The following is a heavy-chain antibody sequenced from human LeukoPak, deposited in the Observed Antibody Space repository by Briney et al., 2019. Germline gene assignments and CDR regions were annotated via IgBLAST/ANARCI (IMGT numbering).Heavy chain of an antibody. Sequence: GGSLRLSCAASGFTFNSYAMNWVRQAPGKGLEWVAIISYDGNNKYYADSVKGRFTISRDNSKNTLFLRMNSLRPEDTAVYYCARDFRWACGDCWGQGTLVTVSS. CDR1: GFTFNSYA. D-gene: IGHD2/OR15-2a*01. CDR3: ARDFRWACGDC. CDR2: ISYDGNNK. J-gene: IGHJ4*02. V-gene: IGHV3-30-3*01.